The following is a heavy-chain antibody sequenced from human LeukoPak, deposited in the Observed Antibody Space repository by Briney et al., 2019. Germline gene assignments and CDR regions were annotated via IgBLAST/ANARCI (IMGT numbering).Heavy chain of an antibody. Sequence: GGSLSLSCAASGFTFSSYSMNWVRQAPGKGLEWVSSISSSSSYIYYADSVKGRFTISRDNAKNSLYLQMNSLRAEDTAVYYCASDGTGPSLFDYWGQGTLVTVSS. J-gene: IGHJ4*02. CDR3: ASDGTGPSLFDY. V-gene: IGHV3-21*01. D-gene: IGHD1-1*01. CDR1: GFTFSSYS. CDR2: ISSSSSYI.